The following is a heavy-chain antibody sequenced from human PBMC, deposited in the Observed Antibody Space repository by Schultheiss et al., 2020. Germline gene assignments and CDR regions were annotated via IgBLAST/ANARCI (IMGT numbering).Heavy chain of an antibody. CDR3: ANHGGDSSGYQHFDY. V-gene: IGHV3-21*01. CDR1: GFTFDDYA. CDR2: ISSSSSYI. D-gene: IGHD3-22*01. Sequence: GGSLRLSCAASGFTFDDYAMHWVRQAPGKGLEWVSSISSSSSYIYYADSVKGRFTISRDNAKNSLYLQMNSLRAEDTAVYYCANHGGDSSGYQHFDYWGQGTLVTVSS. J-gene: IGHJ4*02.